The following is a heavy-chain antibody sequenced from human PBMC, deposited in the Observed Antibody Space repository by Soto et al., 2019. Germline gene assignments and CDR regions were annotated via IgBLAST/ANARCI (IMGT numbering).Heavy chain of an antibody. CDR2: ITGSGGSA. CDR1: GFTFSNFV. Sequence: GGSLRLSCAASGFTFSNFVMSWVRQVPGKGLEWVSAITGSGGSAYYADSVKGRFTISRDNSKSTVFLEMSSLRVEDTATYYCARGGLEPFDHWGQGALVTVSS. V-gene: IGHV3-23*01. J-gene: IGHJ4*02. D-gene: IGHD1-1*01. CDR3: ARGGLEPFDH.